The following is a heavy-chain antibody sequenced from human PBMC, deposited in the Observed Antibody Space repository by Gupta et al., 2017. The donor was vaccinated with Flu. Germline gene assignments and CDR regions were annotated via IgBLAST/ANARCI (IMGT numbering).Heavy chain of an antibody. CDR2: ISWSGGSV. Sequence: DYAMHWVRQAPGKGLEWVSGISWSGGSVGYADSVKGRFSISRDSAQISLYLQMNSLRVEDTALYYCAKSPRGDYYFYGMDVWGQGTTVTVSS. CDR3: AKSPRGDYYFYGMDV. CDR1: DYA. V-gene: IGHV3-9*01. J-gene: IGHJ6*02. D-gene: IGHD3-10*01.